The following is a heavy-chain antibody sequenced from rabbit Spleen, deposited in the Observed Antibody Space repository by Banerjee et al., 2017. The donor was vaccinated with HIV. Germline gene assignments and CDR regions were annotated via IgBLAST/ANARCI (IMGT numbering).Heavy chain of an antibody. D-gene: IGHD7-1*01. CDR2: IYTSGGST. Sequence: QQQLEESGGGLVKPGGTLTLTCKASGIDFSSRYWICWVRQAPGKGLEWIACIYTSGGSTYYASWAKGRFTISKTSSSTVTLQMTSLTAADTATYFCARWNNSATYPDLWGQGTLVTVS. J-gene: IGHJ6*01. V-gene: IGHV1S45*01. CDR3: ARWNNSATYPDL. CDR1: GIDFSSRYW.